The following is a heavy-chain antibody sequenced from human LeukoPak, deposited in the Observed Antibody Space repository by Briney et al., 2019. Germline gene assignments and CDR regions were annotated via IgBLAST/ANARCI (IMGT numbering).Heavy chain of an antibody. CDR3: ARAGPNDHRFDY. D-gene: IGHD1-1*01. V-gene: IGHV3-30-3*01. CDR2: ISYHGTSK. CDR1: EFMLTNYA. J-gene: IGHJ4*02. Sequence: PGGSLRLSCAASEFMLTNYAMPWVRQAPGKGLEWVAVISYHGTSKYYADSVKGRFTISRDISRNTLYPQMDSLRAEDTAVYYCARAGPNDHRFDYWGQGTLVTVSS.